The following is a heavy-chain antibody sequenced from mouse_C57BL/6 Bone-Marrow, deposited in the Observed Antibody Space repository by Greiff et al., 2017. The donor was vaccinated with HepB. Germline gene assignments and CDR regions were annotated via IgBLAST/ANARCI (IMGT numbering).Heavy chain of an antibody. J-gene: IGHJ4*01. CDR3: ARGSYRGYYAMDY. CDR2: ISNGGGST. CDR1: GFTFSDYY. V-gene: IGHV5-12*01. Sequence: EVQLVESGGGLVQPGGSLKLSCAASGFTFSDYYMYWVRQTPEKRLEWVAYISNGGGSTYYPDTVKGRFTISRDNAKKTLYLQMSRLKSEDTAMYYCARGSYRGYYAMDYWGQGTSVTVSS. D-gene: IGHD2-12*01.